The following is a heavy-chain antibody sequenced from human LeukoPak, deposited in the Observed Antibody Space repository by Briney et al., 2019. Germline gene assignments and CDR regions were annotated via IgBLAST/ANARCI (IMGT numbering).Heavy chain of an antibody. D-gene: IGHD2-21*02. CDR2: ITWDGSST. V-gene: IGHV3-43D*03. CDR3: AKGSVTAVYYKFYMDV. J-gene: IGHJ6*03. Sequence: GGSLRLSCAASGFIFDDYAMHWVRQVPGKGLEWVSLITWDGSSTYYPDSVKGRFTISRDDSKNSLYLQMNGLTSEDSALYYCAKGSVTAVYYKFYMDVWGKGTTVTVSS. CDR1: GFIFDDYA.